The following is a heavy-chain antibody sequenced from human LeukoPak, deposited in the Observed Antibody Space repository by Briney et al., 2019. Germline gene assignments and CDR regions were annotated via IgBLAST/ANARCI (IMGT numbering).Heavy chain of an antibody. J-gene: IGHJ4*02. CDR1: GFTFDDYG. CDR2: INRNGGST. D-gene: IGHD6-19*01. Sequence: GGSLRLSCEASGFTFDDYGMSWVRQPPGKGLEWVSGINRNGGSTDYADSVKGRFTISRDNSKNTVYLQMNSLRAEDTAVYYCAKTTTGYSSGRFPGWPVDYWGQGTLVTVSS. CDR3: AKTTTGYSSGRFPGWPVDY. V-gene: IGHV3-20*04.